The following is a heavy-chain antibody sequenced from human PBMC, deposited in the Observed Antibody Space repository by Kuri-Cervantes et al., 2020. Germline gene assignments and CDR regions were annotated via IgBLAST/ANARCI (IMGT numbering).Heavy chain of an antibody. CDR1: GESFSGYY. V-gene: IGHV4-34*01. D-gene: IGHD6-13*01. CDR2: INHSGST. CDR3: ARGRIAAAGTRWFDP. J-gene: IGHJ5*02. Sequence: SETLSLTCAVYGESFSGYYWSWIRQPPGKGLEWIGEINHSGSTNYNPSLKSRVTISVDTSKNQFSLKLSSVTAADTAVYYCARGRIAAAGTRWFDPWGQGTLVTVSS.